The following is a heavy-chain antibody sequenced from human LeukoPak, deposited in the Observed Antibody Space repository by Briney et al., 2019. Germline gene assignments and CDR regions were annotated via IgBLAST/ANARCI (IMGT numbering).Heavy chain of an antibody. Sequence: PSETLSLTCAVYGGSFSGYYWSWIRQPPGKGLEWIGEINHSGSTNYNPSLKSRVTISVDTSKNQFSLKLSSVTAADTAVYYCARGDARDGYNNYWGQGTLVTVSS. V-gene: IGHV4-34*01. CDR3: ARGDARDGYNNY. CDR1: GGSFSGYY. CDR2: INHSGST. J-gene: IGHJ4*02. D-gene: IGHD5-24*01.